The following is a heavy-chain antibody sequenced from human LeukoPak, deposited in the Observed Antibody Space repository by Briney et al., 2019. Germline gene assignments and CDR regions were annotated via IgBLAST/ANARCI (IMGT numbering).Heavy chain of an antibody. CDR2: IYSSGST. CDR1: GGSISSYY. J-gene: IGHJ2*01. D-gene: IGHD2-2*01. V-gene: IGHV4-4*07. CDR3: ARGQYHLLYWYFDL. Sequence: PSETLSLTCTVSGGSISSYYWSWIRQPAGEGLEWIGRIYSSGSTNYNPSLKSRVTMSVDTSKNQFSLKLSSVTAADTAVYYCARGQYHLLYWYFDLWGRGTLVTVSS.